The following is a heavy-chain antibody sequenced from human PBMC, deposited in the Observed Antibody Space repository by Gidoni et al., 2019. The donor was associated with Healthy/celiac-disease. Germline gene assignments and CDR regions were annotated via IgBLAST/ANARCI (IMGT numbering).Heavy chain of an antibody. V-gene: IGHV4-31*03. CDR3: ARVPHSGYEGPFDY. Sequence: QVQLQESGPGLVKPSQTLSLTCTVSGGSISRGGYYWSWIRQHPGKGLEWIGYIYYSGSTYYNPSLKSRVTISVDTSKNQFSLKLSSVTAADTAVYYCARVPHSGYEGPFDYWGQGTLVTVSS. J-gene: IGHJ4*02. CDR2: IYYSGST. D-gene: IGHD5-12*01. CDR1: GGSISRGGYY.